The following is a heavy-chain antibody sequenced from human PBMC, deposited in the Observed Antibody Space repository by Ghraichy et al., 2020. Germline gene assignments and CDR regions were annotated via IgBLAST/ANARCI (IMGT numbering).Heavy chain of an antibody. CDR1: GCSISSSNL. CDR3: ARDQDVVPGYYFDY. Sequence: SETLSLTCSVSGCSISSSNLWCLVRHPPGKGLEWIGEIYHSGSTNYNPSLKSRVTISVDKSKNQFSLKLSSVTAADTAVYYCARDQDVVPGYYFDYWGQGTLVTVSS. D-gene: IGHD2-21*01. V-gene: IGHV4-4*02. CDR2: IYHSGST. J-gene: IGHJ4*02.